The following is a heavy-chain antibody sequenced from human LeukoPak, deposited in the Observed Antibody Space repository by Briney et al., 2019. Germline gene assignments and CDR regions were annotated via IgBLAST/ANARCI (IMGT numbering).Heavy chain of an antibody. Sequence: ASVKVSCKASGYTFTSYDINWVRQATGQGLEWMGWMNPNSGNTGYAQKFQGRVTITADKSTSTAYMELSSLRSEDTAVYYCATSSLMAGTSAFDIWGQGTMVTVSS. J-gene: IGHJ3*02. CDR3: ATSSLMAGTSAFDI. CDR2: MNPNSGNT. CDR1: GYTFTSYD. D-gene: IGHD6-19*01. V-gene: IGHV1-8*03.